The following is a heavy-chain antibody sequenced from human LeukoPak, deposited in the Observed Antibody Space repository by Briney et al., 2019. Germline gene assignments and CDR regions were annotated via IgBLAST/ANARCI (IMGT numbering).Heavy chain of an antibody. Sequence: QPGGSLRLSCAASGFTFSSYWMHWVRQAPGKGLVWVSRINSDGSSTSYADSVKGRFTISRDNAKNTLYLQMNSLRAEDTAVYYCARGRDYGDGRIGSYWFDPWGQGTLVTVSS. CDR3: ARGRDYGDGRIGSYWFDP. V-gene: IGHV3-74*01. CDR2: INSDGSST. CDR1: GFTFSSYW. D-gene: IGHD4-17*01. J-gene: IGHJ5*02.